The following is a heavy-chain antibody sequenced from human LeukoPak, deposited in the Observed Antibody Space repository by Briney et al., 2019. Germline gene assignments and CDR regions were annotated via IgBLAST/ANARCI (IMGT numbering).Heavy chain of an antibody. Sequence: GGSLRLSCEASGYTFDDYAMHWARQAPGKGLEWVSAISWNSGSLGYADSVKGRFTISRDNGKNSLYLQMNSLRTEDTALYYCAKGHTYGLGESYLDFWGQGTLVSVSS. CDR2: ISWNSGSL. D-gene: IGHD5-18*01. V-gene: IGHV3-9*01. CDR1: GYTFDDYA. CDR3: AKGHTYGLGESYLDF. J-gene: IGHJ4*01.